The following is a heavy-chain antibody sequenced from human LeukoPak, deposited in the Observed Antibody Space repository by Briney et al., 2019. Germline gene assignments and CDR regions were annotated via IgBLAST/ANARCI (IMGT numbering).Heavy chain of an antibody. J-gene: IGHJ5*02. V-gene: IGHV1-69*01. CDR3: ARGGAYIWFGEPNWFDP. Sequence: GASVKVSCKASGGTFSSYAISWVRQAPGQGREWMGGIIPIFGTANYAQKFQGRVTITADESTSTAYMELSSLRSEDTAVYYCARGGAYIWFGEPNWFDPWGQGTLVTVSS. D-gene: IGHD3-10*01. CDR2: IIPIFGTA. CDR1: GGTFSSYA.